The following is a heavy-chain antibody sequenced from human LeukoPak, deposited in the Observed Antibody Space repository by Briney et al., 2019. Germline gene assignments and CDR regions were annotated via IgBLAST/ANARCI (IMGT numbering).Heavy chain of an antibody. Sequence: GASVKVSCKTSGYTFSSYAITWLRQTPGQGVEWMGWIRPYNDDTNYAQNFQARVAMTADTSTKTVYMELRSLTSDDTAVYFCAREGSYGDYLTLDYWGQGTLVTASS. CDR2: IRPYNDDT. CDR3: AREGSYGDYLTLDY. CDR1: GYTFSSYA. J-gene: IGHJ4*02. D-gene: IGHD4-17*01. V-gene: IGHV1-18*04.